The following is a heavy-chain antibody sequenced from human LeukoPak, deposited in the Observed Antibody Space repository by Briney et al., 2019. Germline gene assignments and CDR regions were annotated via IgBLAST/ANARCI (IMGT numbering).Heavy chain of an antibody. CDR2: IYYSGST. D-gene: IGHD3-10*01. Sequence: SEALSLTCTVSGGSISSGGYYWSWIRQHPGKGLEWIGYIYYSGSTYYNPSLKSRVTISVDTSKNQFSLKLSSVTAADTAVYYCARDKWFGELLSGYYGMDVWGKGTTVTVSS. J-gene: IGHJ6*04. CDR3: ARDKWFGELLSGYYGMDV. CDR1: GGSISSGGYY. V-gene: IGHV4-31*03.